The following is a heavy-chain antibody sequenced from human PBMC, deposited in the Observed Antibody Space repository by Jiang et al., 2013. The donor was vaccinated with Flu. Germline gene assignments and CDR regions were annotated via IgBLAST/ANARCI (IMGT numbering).Heavy chain of an antibody. CDR1: GYSFTKYW. D-gene: IGHD6-19*01. J-gene: IGHJ6*02. V-gene: IGHV5-51*01. Sequence: GAEVKKPGESLKISCKASGYSFTKYWIAWVRQMPGKGLEWMGVIFPGDSDTTYSPSFQGQVTISADKSTSTAFLEWNSLKASDTAMYYCAKAKGAPITMAGTSVDYQYYGMDVWGQGTTVTVSS. CDR3: AKAKGAPITMAGTSVDYQYYGMDV. CDR2: IFPGDSDT.